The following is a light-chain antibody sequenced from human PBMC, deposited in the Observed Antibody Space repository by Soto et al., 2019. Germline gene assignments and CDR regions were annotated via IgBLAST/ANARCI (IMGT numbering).Light chain of an antibody. CDR3: SSYTSSSPYV. Sequence: QSALTQPASVSGSPGQSITISCTGTSSDVGGYNYVSWYQQHPGKAPKLMIYEVSNRPSGVSNRFSGSKSGNTASLTISGVQAEDEADYYCSSYTSSSPYVFGTGTKLTVL. V-gene: IGLV2-14*01. CDR2: EVS. J-gene: IGLJ1*01. CDR1: SSDVGGYNY.